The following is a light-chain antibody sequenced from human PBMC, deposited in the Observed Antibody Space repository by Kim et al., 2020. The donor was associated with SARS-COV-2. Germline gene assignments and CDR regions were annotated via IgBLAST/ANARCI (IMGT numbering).Light chain of an antibody. J-gene: IGKJ5*01. CDR2: GAS. V-gene: IGKV1-17*01. CDR1: QDIRND. CDR3: RQHNTYPIT. Sequence: ASVGDRVTITCRASQDIRNDLGWYQQNPGRAPKRLIYGASSLQSGVPSRFSGSGSGTEFTLTISSLQPEDFATDVCRQHNTYPITFGQGTRLEIK.